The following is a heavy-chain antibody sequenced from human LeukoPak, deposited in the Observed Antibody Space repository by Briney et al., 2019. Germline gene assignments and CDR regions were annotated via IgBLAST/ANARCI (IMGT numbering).Heavy chain of an antibody. Sequence: SETLSLTCTVSGGSISSYYWSWIRQPPGKGLEWIGEINHSGSTNYNPSLKSRVTISVDTSKNQFSLKLSSVTAADTAVYYCARASPYYYDSSGVDYWGQGTLVTVSS. CDR3: ARASPYYYDSSGVDY. D-gene: IGHD3-22*01. CDR2: INHSGST. J-gene: IGHJ4*02. CDR1: GGSISSYY. V-gene: IGHV4-34*01.